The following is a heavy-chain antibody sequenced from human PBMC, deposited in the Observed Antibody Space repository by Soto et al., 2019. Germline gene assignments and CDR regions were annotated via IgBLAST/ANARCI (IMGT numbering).Heavy chain of an antibody. CDR2: INAGNGNT. CDR3: ARGRDYYYDSSGSNPTPRYYYYGMDV. CDR1: GYTFTSYG. J-gene: IGHJ6*02. D-gene: IGHD3-22*01. V-gene: IGHV1-3*01. Sequence: GASVKVSCKASGYTFTSYGISWVRQAPGQRLEWMGWINAGNGNTKYSQKFQGRVTITRDTSASTAYMELSSLRSEDTAVYYCARGRDYYYDSSGSNPTPRYYYYGMDVWGQGTTVTVSS.